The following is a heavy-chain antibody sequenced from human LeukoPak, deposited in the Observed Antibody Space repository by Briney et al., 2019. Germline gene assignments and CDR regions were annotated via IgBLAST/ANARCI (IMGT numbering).Heavy chain of an antibody. CDR3: ARHGSGSYCNFFDY. J-gene: IGHJ4*02. CDR2: VYYSGNT. V-gene: IGHV4-39*01. D-gene: IGHD1-26*01. Sequence: PSETLSLTCTVSGGSISGSIYYWGWIRQPPGKGLEWIGSVYYSGNTHYNPSLKSRVTISVDTSKNQFSLNLNSVTAADGGVYFCARHGSGSYCNFFDYWGQGSLVTVSS. CDR1: GGSISGSIYY.